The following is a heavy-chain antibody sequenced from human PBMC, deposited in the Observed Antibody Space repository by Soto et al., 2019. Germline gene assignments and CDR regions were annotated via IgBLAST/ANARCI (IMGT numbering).Heavy chain of an antibody. CDR1: GYTFTGYY. D-gene: IGHD3-10*01. CDR3: ARGDTMVRGVTEIKPSYYYYMDV. Sequence: QVQLVQSGAEVTKPGASVKVSCKASGYTFTGYYMHWVRQAPGQGLEWMGWINPNSGGTNYAQKFQGWGTMTRDTSISPAYMELSRLRSDDTAVYYCARGDTMVRGVTEIKPSYYYYMDVWGKGTTVTVSS. V-gene: IGHV1-2*04. CDR2: INPNSGGT. J-gene: IGHJ6*03.